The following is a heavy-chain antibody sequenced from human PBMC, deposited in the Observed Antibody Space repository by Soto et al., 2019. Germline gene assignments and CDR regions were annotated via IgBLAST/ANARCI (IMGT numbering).Heavy chain of an antibody. CDR2: IWYDGNNK. CDR1: GFSFNDYG. Sequence: QFQLVESGGGVVQPGRSLRLSCAASGFSFNDYGMHWVRQAPGKGLEWVAVIWYDGNNKYYGDSVKGRFTISRDNSKNTVYLQRNRMRAQDTGLYSWARGRHNCTSEKSNAYYNAVDWGQGTTVTVSS. V-gene: IGHV3-33*01. D-gene: IGHD1-20*01. J-gene: IGHJ6*02. CDR3: ARGRHNCTSEKSNAYYNAVD.